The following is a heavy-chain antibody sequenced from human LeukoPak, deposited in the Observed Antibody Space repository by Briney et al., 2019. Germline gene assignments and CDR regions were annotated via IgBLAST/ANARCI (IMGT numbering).Heavy chain of an antibody. CDR2: MNPNSGNT. CDR1: GYTFTSYD. Sequence: ASVMVSCTASGYTFTSYDINWVRQATGQGLEWMGWMNPNSGNTGYAQKFQGRVTMTRNTSISTAYMELSSLRSEDTAVYYCARYCSSTSCYKGFDYWGQGTLVTVSS. V-gene: IGHV1-8*01. CDR3: ARYCSSTSCYKGFDY. D-gene: IGHD2-2*02. J-gene: IGHJ4*02.